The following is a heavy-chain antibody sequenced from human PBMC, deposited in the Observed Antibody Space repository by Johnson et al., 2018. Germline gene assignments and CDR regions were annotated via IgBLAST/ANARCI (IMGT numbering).Heavy chain of an antibody. J-gene: IGHJ1*01. CDR3: ASQPGGTQH. D-gene: IGHD1-14*01. Sequence: VQLVQSGGGLVKPGGSLRLSCAASGFTFTTYNFNWVRQAPGKGLEWVSFINSGSTFIRYADSVKGRFTISSDNAKNSRFLQMNSLRDEDTAVYNSASQPGGTQHWGQGTLVTVSS. V-gene: IGHV3-21*01. CDR1: GFTFTTYN. CDR2: INSGSTFI.